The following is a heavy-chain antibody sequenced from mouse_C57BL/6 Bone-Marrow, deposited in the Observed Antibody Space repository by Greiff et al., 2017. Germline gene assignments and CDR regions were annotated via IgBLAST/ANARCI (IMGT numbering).Heavy chain of an antibody. J-gene: IGHJ3*01. Sequence: QVQLQQPGAELVKPGASVKLSCKASGYTFTSYWMHWVKQRPGQGLEWIGMIHPNSGSTNYNEKFKSKATLTVVKSSSTAYMPLSILTSEDSAVYYCAMYYYGSSSAWFAYWGQGTLVTVSA. D-gene: IGHD1-1*01. CDR1: GYTFTSYW. CDR2: IHPNSGST. CDR3: AMYYYGSSSAWFAY. V-gene: IGHV1-64*01.